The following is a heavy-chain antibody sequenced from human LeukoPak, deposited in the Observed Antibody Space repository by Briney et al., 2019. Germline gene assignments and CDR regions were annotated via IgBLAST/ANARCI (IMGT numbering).Heavy chain of an antibody. D-gene: IGHD1-14*01. CDR3: VKDKENRNGLQDRSFDY. CDR1: GGSISSSSSY. V-gene: IGHV4-39*07. CDR2: FYSSGST. Sequence: SETLSLTCTVSGGSISSSSSYWGWIRQPPGKGLEWIGIFYSSGSTYYNPSLKSRITISVDMSKNQFSLRLSSVTAADTAVYYCVKDKENRNGLQDRSFDYWGQGTLVTVSS. J-gene: IGHJ4*02.